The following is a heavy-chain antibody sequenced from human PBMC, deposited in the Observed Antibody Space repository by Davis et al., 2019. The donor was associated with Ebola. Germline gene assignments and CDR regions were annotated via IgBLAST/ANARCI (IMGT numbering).Heavy chain of an antibody. D-gene: IGHD3-22*01. CDR2: ISSSSSTI. Sequence: PGGSLRLSCAASGFTFSSYSMNWVRQAPGKGLEWVSYISSSSSTIYYADSVKGRFTISRDNAKNSLYLQMNSLRAEDTAVYYCARDGDDCSGGSCYSMIVVVITFGMDVWGQGTTVTVSS. J-gene: IGHJ6*02. V-gene: IGHV3-48*04. CDR3: ARDGDDCSGGSCYSMIVVVITFGMDV. CDR1: GFTFSSYS.